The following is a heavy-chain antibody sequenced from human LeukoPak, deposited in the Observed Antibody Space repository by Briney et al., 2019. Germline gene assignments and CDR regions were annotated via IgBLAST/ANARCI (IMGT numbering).Heavy chain of an antibody. V-gene: IGHV1-46*01. J-gene: IGHJ6*03. CDR1: GYTFTSYY. CDR2: INPSGGST. Sequence: ASVKVSCKASGYTFTSYYMHWVRQAPGQGLEWMGIINPSGGSTSYAQKFQSRVTMTRDMSTSTVYMELSSLRSEDTAVYYRAREVTAKTMEYYMDVWGKGTTVTVSS. D-gene: IGHD2-21*02. CDR3: AREVTAKTMEYYMDV.